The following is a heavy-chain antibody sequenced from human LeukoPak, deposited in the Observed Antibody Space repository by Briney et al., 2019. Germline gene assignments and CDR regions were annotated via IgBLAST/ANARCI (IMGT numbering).Heavy chain of an antibody. CDR2: MNPNSGNT. CDR3: ALISYCTSITCYFLDY. Sequence: ASVKVSCKASGYTFTTYNINWVRQATGQGLEWMGGMNPNSGNTAYSQNFQGRVTITGDTSTTTAYMELSSLRSEDTAVYYCALISYCTSITCYFLDYWGQGTLVTVSS. V-gene: IGHV1-8*03. D-gene: IGHD2-2*01. J-gene: IGHJ4*02. CDR1: GYTFTTYN.